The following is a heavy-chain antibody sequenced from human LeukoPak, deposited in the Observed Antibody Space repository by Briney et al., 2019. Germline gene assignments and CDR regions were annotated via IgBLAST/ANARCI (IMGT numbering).Heavy chain of an antibody. CDR2: ISSSSSYI. V-gene: IGHV3-21*01. J-gene: IGHJ3*02. CDR3: ARTVSGTATPFAAFDI. D-gene: IGHD2-15*01. CDR1: GFTFSSYS. Sequence: GGSLRLSCAASGFTFSSYSMNWVRQAPGKGLEWVSSISSSSSYIYYADSVKGRFTISRDNAKNSLYLQMNSLRAEDTAVYYCARTVSGTATPFAAFDIWGQGTMVPSLQ.